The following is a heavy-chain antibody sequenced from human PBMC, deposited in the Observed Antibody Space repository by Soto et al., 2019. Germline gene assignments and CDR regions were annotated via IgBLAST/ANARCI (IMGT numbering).Heavy chain of an antibody. Sequence: EVQLVESGGGLIQPGGSLRLSCAPSGFTVSSYYMSWVRQAPGKSLEWVSGIYIGGTTYYADSVKGRITISRDKSKNTLYLQMNSLRAEDTAVYYCARACGGDCFYAFDIWGQGTMVTVSS. V-gene: IGHV3-53*01. CDR3: ARACGGDCFYAFDI. D-gene: IGHD2-21*02. J-gene: IGHJ3*02. CDR1: GFTVSSYY. CDR2: IYIGGTT.